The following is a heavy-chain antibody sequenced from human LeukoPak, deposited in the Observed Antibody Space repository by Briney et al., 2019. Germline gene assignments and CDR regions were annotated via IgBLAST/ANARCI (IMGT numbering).Heavy chain of an antibody. Sequence: GESLKISCKGSGYSFTSYWIGWVRQMPGKGLEWVGIIYPGDSDTRYSPSFQGQVTISADKSISTAYLQWSSLKASDTAMYYCARSLGYCSSTSCPFQHWGQGTLVTVSS. J-gene: IGHJ1*01. CDR2: IYPGDSDT. V-gene: IGHV5-51*01. CDR1: GYSFTSYW. CDR3: ARSLGYCSSTSCPFQH. D-gene: IGHD2-2*01.